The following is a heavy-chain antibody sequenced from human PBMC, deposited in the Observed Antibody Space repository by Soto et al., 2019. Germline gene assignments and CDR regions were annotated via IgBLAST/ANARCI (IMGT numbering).Heavy chain of an antibody. D-gene: IGHD3-22*01. CDR2: ISYDGSNK. CDR1: GFTFSSYG. Sequence: QVQLVESGGGVVQPGRSLRLSCAASGFTFSSYGMHWVRQAPGKGLEWVAVISYDGSNKYYADSVKGRFTISRDNSKNTLYLQMNSLRAEDTAVYYCAKDHIAYYDSSGPDDYWGQGTLVTVSS. V-gene: IGHV3-30*18. CDR3: AKDHIAYYDSSGPDDY. J-gene: IGHJ4*02.